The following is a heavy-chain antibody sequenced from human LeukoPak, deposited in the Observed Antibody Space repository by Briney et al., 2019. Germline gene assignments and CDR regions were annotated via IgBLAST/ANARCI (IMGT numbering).Heavy chain of an antibody. CDR2: IYSGGST. CDR3: ARDYPYYYDSSGYYSFDY. CDR1: GFTVSSNY. J-gene: IGHJ4*02. Sequence: PGGSLRLSCAASGFTVSSNYMSWVRQAPGKGLEWVSVIYSGGSTYYADSVKGRFTISRDNSKNTLYLQMNSLRAEDTAVYYCARDYPYYYDSSGYYSFDYWGLGTLVTVSS. D-gene: IGHD3-22*01. V-gene: IGHV3-66*01.